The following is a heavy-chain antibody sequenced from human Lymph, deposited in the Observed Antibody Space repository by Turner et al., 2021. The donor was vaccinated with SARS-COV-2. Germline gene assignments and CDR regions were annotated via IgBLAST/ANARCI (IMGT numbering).Heavy chain of an antibody. D-gene: IGHD1-26*01. CDR1: GGTFSSYA. Sequence: QVQLVQSGAEVKKPGYSVKVSCKASGGTFSSYAINWVRQAPGQGLEWMGRIIPILGIENYAQKFQGRVTITADKSTSTAYMELSSLRSEDTAVYYCARGRLDSFGGGYYSWFDPWGQGTLVTVSS. CDR3: ARGRLDSFGGGYYSWFDP. V-gene: IGHV1-69*04. CDR2: IIPILGIE. J-gene: IGHJ5*02.